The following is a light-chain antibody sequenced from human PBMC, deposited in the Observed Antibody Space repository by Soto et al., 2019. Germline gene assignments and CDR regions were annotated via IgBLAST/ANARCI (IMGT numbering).Light chain of an antibody. J-gene: IGKJ1*01. CDR1: QSISSY. V-gene: IGKV1-39*01. Sequence: DIPMTQSPSSLSASVGDGVTITWRASQSISSYLNWYQQKPGKAPKLLIYAASSLQSGVPSRFSGSGSGTDFTLTISSLQPEDFATYYCQQANSFPRTFGQGTKVDIK. CDR3: QQANSFPRT. CDR2: AAS.